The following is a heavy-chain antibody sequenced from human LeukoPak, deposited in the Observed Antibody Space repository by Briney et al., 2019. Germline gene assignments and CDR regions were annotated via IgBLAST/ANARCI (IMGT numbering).Heavy chain of an antibody. Sequence: SETLSLTCTVSGGSISSYYWSWIRQPPGKGLEWIGYIYYSGSTNYNPSLKSRVTISVDTSKNQFSLKLSSVTAADTAVYYCAREGGFYRPLDYSGRGTLVTVSS. J-gene: IGHJ4*02. CDR2: IYYSGST. D-gene: IGHD3-3*01. V-gene: IGHV4-59*01. CDR3: AREGGFYRPLDY. CDR1: GGSISSYY.